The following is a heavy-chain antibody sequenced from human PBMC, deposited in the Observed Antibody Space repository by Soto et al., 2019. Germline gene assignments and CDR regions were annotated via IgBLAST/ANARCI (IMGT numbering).Heavy chain of an antibody. CDR1: GGTFSSYA. V-gene: IGHV1-69*05. Sequence: QVQLVQSGAEVKKPGSSVKVSCKASGGTFSSYAITWVRQAPGQGLEWMGGIIPIFGTANYAQKFQGRVTITPDESTSTAYMELSSLRSEDTAVYYCARDGGPSSGYYPYWFDPWGQGTLVTVSS. CDR3: ARDGGPSSGYYPYWFDP. D-gene: IGHD3-22*01. J-gene: IGHJ5*02. CDR2: IIPIFGTA.